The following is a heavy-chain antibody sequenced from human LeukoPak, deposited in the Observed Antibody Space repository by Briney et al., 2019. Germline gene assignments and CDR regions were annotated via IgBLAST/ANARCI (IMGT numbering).Heavy chain of an antibody. CDR3: ARGVLTGYYTNWFDP. Sequence: GASVNVSCKASGYTFTSYFMHWVRQAPGQGLEWMGIINPSGGTTSYSQKFQGRVTMTRDTSTSTVYMELSSLRSEDTAVYYCARGVLTGYYTNWFDPWGQGTLVTVSS. V-gene: IGHV1-46*01. J-gene: IGHJ5*02. D-gene: IGHD3-9*01. CDR1: GYTFTSYF. CDR2: INPSGGTT.